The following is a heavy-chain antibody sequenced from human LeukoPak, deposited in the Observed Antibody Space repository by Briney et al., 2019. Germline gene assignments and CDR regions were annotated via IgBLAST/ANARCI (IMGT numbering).Heavy chain of an antibody. CDR2: IYPGDSET. V-gene: IGHV5-51*01. J-gene: IGHJ4*02. CDR1: GYSFTDYW. CDR3: ARGRGYCSSSSCYDFDY. D-gene: IGHD2-2*01. Sequence: GESLKISWTGSGYSFTDYWIAGSRQMPGKGLEWMGIIYPGDSETTYSPSFQGQVTISADKSITTTYLQWSRLKASDPAMYYCARGRGYCSSSSCYDFDYWGQGTLVTVSS.